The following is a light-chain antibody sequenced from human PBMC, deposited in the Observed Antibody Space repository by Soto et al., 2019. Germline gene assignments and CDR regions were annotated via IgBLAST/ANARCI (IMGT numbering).Light chain of an antibody. CDR2: AAS. J-gene: IGKJ2*01. V-gene: IGKV3-20*01. CDR3: QHYGSSPSYT. CDR1: QSVSNSY. Sequence: EIVLTQSPGTLSLSPGERATLSYRASQSVSNSYLAWYQQKPGQAPRLLIYAASSRATGIPDRFSGSGSGTDFTLTISRLEPEDFAVYYCQHYGSSPSYTFGQGTKLEIK.